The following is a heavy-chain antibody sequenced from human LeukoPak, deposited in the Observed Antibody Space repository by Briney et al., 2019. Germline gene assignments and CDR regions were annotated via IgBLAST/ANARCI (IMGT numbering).Heavy chain of an antibody. CDR2: ISWNSGSI. Sequence: GGSLRLSCAASGFTFDDYAMHWVRQAPGKGLEWVSGISWNSGSIGYADSVKGRFTISRDNAKNSLYLQMNSLRAEDMALYYCAKDMGDYRRNDAFDIWGQGTMVTVSS. D-gene: IGHD4-17*01. CDR3: AKDMGDYRRNDAFDI. V-gene: IGHV3-9*03. J-gene: IGHJ3*02. CDR1: GFTFDDYA.